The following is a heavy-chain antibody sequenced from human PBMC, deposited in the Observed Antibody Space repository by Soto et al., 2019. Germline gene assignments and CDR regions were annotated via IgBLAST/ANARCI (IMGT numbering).Heavy chain of an antibody. D-gene: IGHD6-25*01. V-gene: IGHV4-39*01. J-gene: IGHJ5*02. CDR1: GGSITSSSHC. CDR2: IYFTGNT. Sequence: SETLSLTCTASGGSITSSSHCWGWVRQPPGKGLEWIGTIYFTGNTYYTPSLKSRLTMSIDTSKNEFSLRLNSVTAADTAVYYCAGQTFTIAAASYGRSNWFDPWGPGTLVTVSS. CDR3: AGQTFTIAAASYGRSNWFDP.